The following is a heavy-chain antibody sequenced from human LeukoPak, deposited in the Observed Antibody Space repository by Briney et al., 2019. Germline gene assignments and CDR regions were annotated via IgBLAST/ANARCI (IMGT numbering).Heavy chain of an antibody. D-gene: IGHD3-10*01. CDR1: GFTFSNYN. V-gene: IGHV3-48*01. Sequence: PGGSLRLSCAASGFTFSNYNMNWVRQPPGKGLQWVSYISSSSNIIYYADSVKGRFNISRDNAKNSLFLQMNSLRAEDTAVYYCARDFAREFTIDYWGQGTLVTVSS. CDR2: ISSSSNII. J-gene: IGHJ4*02. CDR3: ARDFAREFTIDY.